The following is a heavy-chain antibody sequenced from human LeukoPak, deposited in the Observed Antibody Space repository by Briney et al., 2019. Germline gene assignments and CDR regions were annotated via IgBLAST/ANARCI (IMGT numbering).Heavy chain of an antibody. CDR3: ARGGYDFWSGYWGMGAFDI. CDR2: IYYSGST. Sequence: SQTLSLTCTVSGGSISSGSYYWSWIRQPPGKGLEWIGYIYYSGSTNYSPSLKSRVTISVDTSKNQFSLKLSSVTAADTAVYYCARGGYDFWSGYWGMGAFDIWGQGTMVTVSS. CDR1: GGSISSGSYY. V-gene: IGHV4-61*01. D-gene: IGHD3-3*01. J-gene: IGHJ3*02.